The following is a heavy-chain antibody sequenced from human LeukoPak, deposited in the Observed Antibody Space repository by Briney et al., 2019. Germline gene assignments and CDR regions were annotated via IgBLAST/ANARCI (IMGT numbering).Heavy chain of an antibody. CDR3: ARAESRFLEWVQTTFDY. Sequence: GGSLRLSCAASGFTFSSYSMNWVRQAPGKGLEWVSSISSSSSYIYYADSVKGRFTISRDNAKNSLYLQVNSLRAEDTAVYYCARAESRFLEWVQTTFDYWGQGTLVTVSS. CDR1: GFTFSSYS. J-gene: IGHJ4*02. V-gene: IGHV3-21*01. CDR2: ISSSSSYI. D-gene: IGHD3-3*01.